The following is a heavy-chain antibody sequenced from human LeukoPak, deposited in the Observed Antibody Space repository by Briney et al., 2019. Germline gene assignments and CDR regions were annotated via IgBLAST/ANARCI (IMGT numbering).Heavy chain of an antibody. V-gene: IGHV3-48*03. Sequence: PGGSLRLSCAASGFTFSSYEMNWVRQAPGKGLEWVSDISSSGRIIYYADSVKGRFTISRDNTKNSLYLQMNSLRAEDTAVYYCARDRFQGYCTNGVCYSFKYVDYWGQGTLVTVSS. CDR1: GFTFSSYE. CDR3: ARDRFQGYCTNGVCYSFKYVDY. D-gene: IGHD2-8*01. J-gene: IGHJ4*02. CDR2: ISSSGRII.